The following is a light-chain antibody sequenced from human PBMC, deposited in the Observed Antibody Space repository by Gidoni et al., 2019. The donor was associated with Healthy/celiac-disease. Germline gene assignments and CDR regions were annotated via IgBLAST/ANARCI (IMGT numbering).Light chain of an antibody. CDR2: DAS. V-gene: IGKV3-11*01. CDR1: QSVSSY. Sequence: EIVLTQSPATLSLSPVERATLSCRASQSVSSYLSWYQQKPGQAPRLLIYDASNRATGIPARFSGSGSGTDFTLTISSLEPEDFAVYYCQQRSNWHSFXXXTRLEIK. J-gene: IGKJ5*01. CDR3: QQRSNWHS.